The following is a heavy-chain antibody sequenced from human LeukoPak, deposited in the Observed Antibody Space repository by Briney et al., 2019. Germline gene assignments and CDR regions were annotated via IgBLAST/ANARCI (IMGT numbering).Heavy chain of an antibody. J-gene: IGHJ4*02. Sequence: ASVKVSCKASGYTFTNYYMPWVRQAPGQGLEWMGIINPSGGGTSYAQKLQGRVTMTRDTSTSTVYMELSSLRSEDSAVYYCARAIAAAGNFDYWGQGTLVTVSS. D-gene: IGHD6-25*01. V-gene: IGHV1-46*04. CDR2: INPSGGGT. CDR3: ARAIAAAGNFDY. CDR1: GYTFTNYY.